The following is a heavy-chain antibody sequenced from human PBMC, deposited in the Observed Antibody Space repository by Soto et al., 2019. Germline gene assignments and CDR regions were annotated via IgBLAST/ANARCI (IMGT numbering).Heavy chain of an antibody. V-gene: IGHV2-5*02. D-gene: IGHD3-22*01. Sequence: SGPTLVNPTHTRTLTCTFSGFSLRDSLVSVGCVRQPPGMALEWLALIYWDDDTRYSPSLKNRLTVTKDSSRNQVVLTLTNVDPADTGTYFCVHRGDYRDSSGFYHPHFDYWGQGTLVTVSS. CDR3: VHRGDYRDSSGFYHPHFDY. CDR1: GFSLRDSLVS. CDR2: IYWDDDT. J-gene: IGHJ4*02.